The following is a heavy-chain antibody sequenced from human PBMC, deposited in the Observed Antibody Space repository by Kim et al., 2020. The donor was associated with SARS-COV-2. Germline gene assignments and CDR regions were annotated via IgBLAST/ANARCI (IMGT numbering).Heavy chain of an antibody. CDR2: ISDSGSTI. CDR1: GFTFSSYE. CDR3: ARGYNWHAASHFQY. D-gene: IGHD1-20*01. Sequence: GGSLRLSCVASGFTFSSYEMNWVRQAPGKGLEWVSYISDSGSTIYYADSVKGRFTISRDNAKNSLYLQMNSPRVEDTAVYYCARGYNWHAASHFQYWGQGALVSVSS. V-gene: IGHV3-48*03. J-gene: IGHJ4*02.